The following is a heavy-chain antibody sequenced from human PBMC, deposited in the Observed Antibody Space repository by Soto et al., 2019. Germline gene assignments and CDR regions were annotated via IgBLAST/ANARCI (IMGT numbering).Heavy chain of an antibody. J-gene: IGHJ4*02. Sequence: QLQVQESGPGQVKPSQTLSLTCTVSGGSITSHHYYWGWIRQPPGKGLEWMGSIYSGGNTYYNPSLRSWLTIFVDTAKNLISLNLNSLTAADAAIYYCGSGPSTAWIDNWGLGTQVSFSS. CDR3: GSGPSTAWIDN. CDR2: IYSGGNT. V-gene: IGHV4-39*01. CDR1: GGSITSHHYY. D-gene: IGHD2-2*01.